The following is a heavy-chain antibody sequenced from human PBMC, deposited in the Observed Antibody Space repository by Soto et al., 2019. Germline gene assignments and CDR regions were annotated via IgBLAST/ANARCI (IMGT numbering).Heavy chain of an antibody. CDR3: ARDWFGVDY. D-gene: IGHD3-16*01. CDR2: INTYNGNT. Sequence: QVQLVQSGAEVKKPGASVKVSCKASGYTFTSYGISWVRQAPGQGLEWMGWINTYNGNTNYAQKLQGQVTMTTATSTSTASMELRSLRPDDTAVYYCARDWFGVDYWGQRTLLTVSS. V-gene: IGHV1-18*01. J-gene: IGHJ4*02. CDR1: GYTFTSYG.